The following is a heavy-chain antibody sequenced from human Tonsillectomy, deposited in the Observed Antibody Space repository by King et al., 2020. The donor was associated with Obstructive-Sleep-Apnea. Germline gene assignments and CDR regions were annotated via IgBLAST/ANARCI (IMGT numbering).Heavy chain of an antibody. CDR2: IRSKAYGRTT. Sequence: VQLVESGGGLVQPGRSLRLSCSASGFTFGDYAMSWFRQAPGKGLEWVGFIRSKAYGRTTEYAASVKGRFTVSRDDSKGIAYLQMNSLKTEDTAVYYCTRDPLRFDILTADHPDYWGQGTLVTVSS. V-gene: IGHV3-49*03. D-gene: IGHD3-9*01. CDR1: GFTFGDYA. CDR3: TRDPLRFDILTADHPDY. J-gene: IGHJ4*02.